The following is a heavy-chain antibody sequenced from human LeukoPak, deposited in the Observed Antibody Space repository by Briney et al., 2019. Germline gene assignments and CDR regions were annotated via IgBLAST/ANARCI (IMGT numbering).Heavy chain of an antibody. Sequence: PSETLSLTCTVSGGSISRSGYFWGWIRQPPGKELEWIGIINDSGNTHYSSSLKSRVTISVDTSKNQFSLKLSSVTAADTAVYYCARGRGEGRGIAMVRGVRAPSYNWFDPWGHGTQVTVSS. D-gene: IGHD3-10*01. CDR1: GGSISRSGYF. J-gene: IGHJ5*02. CDR2: INDSGNT. V-gene: IGHV4-39*07. CDR3: ARGRGEGRGIAMVRGVRAPSYNWFDP.